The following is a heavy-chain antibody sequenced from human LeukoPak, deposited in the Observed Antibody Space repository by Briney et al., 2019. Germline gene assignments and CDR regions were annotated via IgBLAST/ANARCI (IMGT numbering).Heavy chain of an antibody. J-gene: IGHJ4*02. CDR2: ISAYNGNT. V-gene: IGHV1-18*01. CDR3: ARAPTYLVVATIDY. D-gene: IGHD5-12*01. CDR1: GYTFTSYG. Sequence: ASVKVSCKASGYTFTSYGISWVRQAPGQGLEWMGWISAYNGNTNYAQKLQGRVTMTTDTSTSTAYMELRSLRSDDTAVYYCARAPTYLVVATIDYWGQGTLVTVSS.